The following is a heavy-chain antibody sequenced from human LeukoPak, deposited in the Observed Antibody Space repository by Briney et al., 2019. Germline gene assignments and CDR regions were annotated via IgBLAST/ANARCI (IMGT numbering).Heavy chain of an antibody. Sequence: PGGSLRLSCAASGFTFSTYEMSWVRQAPGKGLEWVSYISPSGTTIYSAESVKGRFTISRDNAKNSVYLQMNSLRVEDTAVYYCARKTFGTVYFDYWGQGILVTVSS. CDR3: ARKTFGTVYFDY. CDR2: ISPSGTTI. CDR1: GFTFSTYE. V-gene: IGHV3-48*03. D-gene: IGHD1-1*01. J-gene: IGHJ4*02.